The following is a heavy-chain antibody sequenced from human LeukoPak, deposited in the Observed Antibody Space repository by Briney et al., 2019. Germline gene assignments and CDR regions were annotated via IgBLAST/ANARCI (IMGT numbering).Heavy chain of an antibody. CDR1: GYTFTSYA. CDR2: INAGNGNT. Sequence: ASVKVSFKASGYTFTSYAMHWVRQAPGQRLEWMGWINAGNGNTKYSQKFQGRVTITRDTSASTAYMELSSLRSEDTAVYYCAREGPDYYFDYWGQGTLVTVSS. CDR3: AREGPDYYFDY. V-gene: IGHV1-3*01. J-gene: IGHJ4*02.